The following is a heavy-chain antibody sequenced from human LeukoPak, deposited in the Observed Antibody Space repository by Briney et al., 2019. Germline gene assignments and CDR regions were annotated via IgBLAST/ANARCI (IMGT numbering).Heavy chain of an antibody. Sequence: ASLKDCFQQAVCTHINHALYSLRATPGQGLEWMGRIIPILGIANYAQKFQGRVTNTADKSTSTAYMELSSLRSEDTAVYYCARDPVHYEYVWGSSCYFDYWGQGTLVTVSS. CDR2: IIPILGIA. V-gene: IGHV1-69*04. D-gene: IGHD3-16*01. CDR3: ARDPVHYEYVWGSSCYFDY. CDR1: VCTHINHA. J-gene: IGHJ4*02.